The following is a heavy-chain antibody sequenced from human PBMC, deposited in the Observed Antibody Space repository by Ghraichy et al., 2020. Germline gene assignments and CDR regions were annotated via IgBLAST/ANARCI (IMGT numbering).Heavy chain of an antibody. CDR2: ISNDGRIT. CDR1: GFTFSTYV. D-gene: IGHD3-9*01. V-gene: IGHV3-74*01. J-gene: IGHJ4*02. CDR3: ARDLDWILYDY. Sequence: GGSLTLSCAASGFTFSTYVMHWVRQAPGKGLVWVSRISNDGRITSYADSVQGRFTISRDNAKNTLFLQVNSLRAEDTAMYYCARDLDWILYDYWGQGTVVTVSS.